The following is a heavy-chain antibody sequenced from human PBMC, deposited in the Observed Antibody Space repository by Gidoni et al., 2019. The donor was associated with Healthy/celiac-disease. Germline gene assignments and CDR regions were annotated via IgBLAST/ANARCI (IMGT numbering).Heavy chain of an antibody. Sequence: ELQLVESGGGLVQHGRSLRLSCVASGFFFDDYAMHWVRQAPGKGLEWVSGISWNSGSIGYADSVKGRFTISRDNAKNSLYLQMNSLRAEDTALYYCAKDIQSGSGWAIDCWGQGTLVTVSS. V-gene: IGHV3-9*01. CDR1: GFFFDDYA. CDR2: ISWNSGSI. J-gene: IGHJ4*02. D-gene: IGHD6-19*01. CDR3: AKDIQSGSGWAIDC.